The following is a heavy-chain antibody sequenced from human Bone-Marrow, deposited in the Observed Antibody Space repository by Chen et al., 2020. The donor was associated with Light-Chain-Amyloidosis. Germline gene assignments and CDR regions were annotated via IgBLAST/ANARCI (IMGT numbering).Heavy chain of an antibody. CDR2: IYPDDSDA. J-gene: IGHJ4*02. CDR1: GYTFPNYW. CDR3: ARRRDGYNFDY. D-gene: IGHD5-12*01. Sequence: EVKLEQSGSEVKKPGESLKISCKGSGYTFPNYWIGWVRGMPGQGLEWMGVIYPDDSDARYSPSFEGQVTISADKSITTAYLQWRSLKASDTAMYYCARRRDGYNFDYWGQGTLVTVSS. V-gene: IGHV5-51*01.